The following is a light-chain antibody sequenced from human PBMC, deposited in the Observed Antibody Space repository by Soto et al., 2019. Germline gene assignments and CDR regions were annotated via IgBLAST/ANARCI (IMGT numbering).Light chain of an antibody. CDR2: EVI. J-gene: IGLJ2*01. Sequence: QSALTQPPSASGSPGQSVTISCTGTSSDVGGYNYVSWYQQYPGKAPRLMIYEVIKRPSGVPDRFSDSKSGTTASLTVSGLQAEDEADYYCSSYAGNNNLVFGGGTKVTVL. CDR3: SSYAGNNNLV. CDR1: SSDVGGYNY. V-gene: IGLV2-8*01.